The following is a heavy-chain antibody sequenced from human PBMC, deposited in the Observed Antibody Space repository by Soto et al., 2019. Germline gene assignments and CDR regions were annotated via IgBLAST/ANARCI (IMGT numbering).Heavy chain of an antibody. CDR1: GFTFSSYS. J-gene: IGHJ4*02. D-gene: IGHD3-16*01. V-gene: IGHV3-21*01. Sequence: GGSLRLSCAASGFTFSSYSMNWVRQAPGKGLEWVSSISSSSSYIYYADSVKGRFTISRDNAKNSLYLQMNSLRAEDTAVYYCARADYIWGTRGHYFDYWGQGTLVTVSS. CDR2: ISSSSSYI. CDR3: ARADYIWGTRGHYFDY.